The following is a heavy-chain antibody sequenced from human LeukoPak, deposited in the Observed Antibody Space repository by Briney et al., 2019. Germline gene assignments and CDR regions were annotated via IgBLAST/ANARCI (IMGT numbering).Heavy chain of an antibody. J-gene: IGHJ4*02. V-gene: IGHV3-53*01. Sequence: GGPLRLSCAASGFTFSTYAMSWVRQATGKGLEWVSIIFSGGSTYHADSVKGRFTISRDNSKNTLYHQMNCLRAEDTAVYYCARDVGYYDSSGYYFYYFDYWGQGTLVTVSS. D-gene: IGHD3-22*01. CDR1: GFTFSTYA. CDR2: IFSGGST. CDR3: ARDVGYYDSSGYYFYYFDY.